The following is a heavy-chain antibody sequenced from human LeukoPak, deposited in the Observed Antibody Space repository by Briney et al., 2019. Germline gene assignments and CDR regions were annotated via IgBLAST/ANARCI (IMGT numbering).Heavy chain of an antibody. CDR3: ARARSLSGRPPNHFDY. J-gene: IGHJ4*02. CDR1: GFTVSSNY. Sequence: AGGSLRLSCIASGFTVSSNYMTWVRQAPGKGLQWVSIIYNGGHTYYADSVKGRFTISRDNSKNTVYLQMLSLRAEDTAVYFCARARSLSGRPPNHFDYWGQGTLVTVSS. V-gene: IGHV3-53*01. CDR2: IYNGGHT.